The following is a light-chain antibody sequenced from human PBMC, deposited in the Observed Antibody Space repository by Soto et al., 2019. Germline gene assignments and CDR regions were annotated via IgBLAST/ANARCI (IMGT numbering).Light chain of an antibody. CDR2: VNG. CDR3: RSYDSTLSGSYMV. J-gene: IGLJ3*02. CDR1: SSNIGAGYD. V-gene: IGLV1-40*01. Sequence: QSVLTQPPSVSGAPGQRVTISCTGSSSNIGAGYDVHWAIYVNGSRPSGVPDRFSGSKSGTSASLAITGLQAEDEANYYCRSYDSTLSGSYMVFGGGTQLTVL.